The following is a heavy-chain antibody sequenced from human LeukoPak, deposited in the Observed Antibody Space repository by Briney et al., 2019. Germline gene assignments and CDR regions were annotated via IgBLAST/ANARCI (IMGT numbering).Heavy chain of an antibody. D-gene: IGHD2-2*01. CDR1: GFTFSTFA. CDR2: IFPSGGEI. J-gene: IGHJ4*02. Sequence: GGSLTLSCAASGFTFSTFAMIWVRQPPGKGVECVSSIFPSGGEIHYADSVKGRFTISRDNSENTMYLQMNSLRPEDTAVYYCATVRTTSWLNYFDYWGQGTLVTVSS. V-gene: IGHV3-23*01. CDR3: ATVRTTSWLNYFDY.